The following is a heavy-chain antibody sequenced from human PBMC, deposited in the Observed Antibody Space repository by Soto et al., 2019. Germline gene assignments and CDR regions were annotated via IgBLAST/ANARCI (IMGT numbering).Heavy chain of an antibody. CDR2: IYYSGST. CDR3: ARDSGQQLVDY. V-gene: IGHV4-30-4*01. J-gene: IGHJ4*02. D-gene: IGHD6-13*01. Sequence: SETLSLTCTVSGGSISSGDYYWSWIRQPPGKGLEWIGYIYYSGSTYYNPSLKSRVAISVDTSKNQFSLKLSSVTAAGTAVYYCARDSGQQLVDYWGQGTLVTVSS. CDR1: GGSISSGDYY.